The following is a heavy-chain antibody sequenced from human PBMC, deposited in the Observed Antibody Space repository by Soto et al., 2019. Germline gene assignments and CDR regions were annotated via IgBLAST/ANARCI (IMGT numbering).Heavy chain of an antibody. J-gene: IGHJ6*03. Sequence: GGSLRLSCAASGFTFDDYAMHWVRQAPGKGLEWVSGISWNSGSIGYADSVKGRFTISRDNAKNSLYLQMNSLRAEDTALYHCARGRGVGNYYYYYYMDVWGKGATVTVSS. CDR3: ARGRGVGNYYYYYYMDV. V-gene: IGHV3-9*01. D-gene: IGHD3-16*01. CDR2: ISWNSGSI. CDR1: GFTFDDYA.